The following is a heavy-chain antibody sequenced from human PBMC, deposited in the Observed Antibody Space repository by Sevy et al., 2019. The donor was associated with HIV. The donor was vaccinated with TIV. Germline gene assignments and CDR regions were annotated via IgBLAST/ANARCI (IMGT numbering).Heavy chain of an antibody. J-gene: IGHJ3*02. CDR3: AWGRYDSSGSFDAFDI. Sequence: GGSLRLSCAASGFTFSSYALNWVRQAPGKGLEWVSTIYGSRGVTYYADYVKGRFTISRDNSKNTLYLQMNSLRTEDTAVYFCAWGRYDSSGSFDAFDIWGQGTMVTVSS. CDR2: IYGSRGVT. D-gene: IGHD3-22*01. V-gene: IGHV3-23*01. CDR1: GFTFSSYA.